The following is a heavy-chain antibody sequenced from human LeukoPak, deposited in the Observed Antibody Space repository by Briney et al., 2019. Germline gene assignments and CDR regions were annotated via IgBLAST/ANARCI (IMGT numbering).Heavy chain of an antibody. CDR2: IRYDGSNK. CDR3: AKDPGAGYYDSSGYGPLDY. CDR1: GFTFSSYG. Sequence: GGSLGLSCAASGFTFSSYGMHWVRQAPGKGLEWVAFIRYDGSNKYYADSVKGRFTISRDNSKNTLYLQMNSLRAEDTAVYYCAKDPGAGYYDSSGYGPLDYWGQGTLVTVSS. J-gene: IGHJ4*02. V-gene: IGHV3-30*02. D-gene: IGHD3-22*01.